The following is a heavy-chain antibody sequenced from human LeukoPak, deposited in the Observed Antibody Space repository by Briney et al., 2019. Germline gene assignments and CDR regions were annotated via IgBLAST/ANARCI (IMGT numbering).Heavy chain of an antibody. CDR2: INPNSGGT. Sequence: ASVQVSCKTSGYTFTDYYMHWVRQAPGQGLEWMGWINPNSGGTKYAQRFQGRVTMTGDTSITTTYMELSRLASDDTALYYCARYSSAWMTFDYWGQGTLVTVSS. CDR3: ARYSSAWMTFDY. D-gene: IGHD6-19*01. V-gene: IGHV1-2*02. CDR1: GYTFTDYY. J-gene: IGHJ4*02.